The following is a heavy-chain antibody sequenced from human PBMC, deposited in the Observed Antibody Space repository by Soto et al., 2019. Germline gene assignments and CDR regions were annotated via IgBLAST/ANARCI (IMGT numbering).Heavy chain of an antibody. V-gene: IGHV3-30*03. CDR2: ISYDGSNK. Sequence: VGSLRLSCAASGFTFSSYGMHWVRQAPGKGLEWVALISYDGSNKYYADSVKGRFTISRDNSKNTLYLQMNSLRAEDTAVYYCASSSSFDYWGQGTLVTVSS. J-gene: IGHJ4*02. D-gene: IGHD6-6*01. CDR1: GFTFSSYG. CDR3: ASSSSFDY.